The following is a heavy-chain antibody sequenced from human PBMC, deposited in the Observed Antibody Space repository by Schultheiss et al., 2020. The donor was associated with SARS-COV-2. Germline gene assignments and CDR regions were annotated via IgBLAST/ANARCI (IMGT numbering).Heavy chain of an antibody. CDR1: GFTFSSYS. J-gene: IGHJ6*02. Sequence: GGSLRLSCAASGFTFSSYSMNWVRQAPGKGLEWVSSISSSSSYIYYADSVKGRFTISRDNAKNSLYLQMNSLRAEDTAVYYCARPHQQWLDLVGMDVWGQGTTVTGSS. D-gene: IGHD6-19*01. CDR3: ARPHQQWLDLVGMDV. V-gene: IGHV3-21*01. CDR2: ISSSSSYI.